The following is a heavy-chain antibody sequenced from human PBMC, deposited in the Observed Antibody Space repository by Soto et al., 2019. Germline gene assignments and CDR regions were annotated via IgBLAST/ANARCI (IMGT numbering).Heavy chain of an antibody. Sequence: EVQLLESGGGLVQPGGSLRLSCEASGFTLKRHAMSWVRQAPGRGLEWVSGISGSGGSTYYTDSVKGRFTISRDNSKNTLVLQMNNLRAEDTAIYFCARDPYPVIVVPAANGMDVWGQGTAVTVSS. V-gene: IGHV3-23*01. CDR1: GFTLKRHA. J-gene: IGHJ6*02. CDR3: ARDPYPVIVVPAANGMDV. CDR2: ISGSGGST. D-gene: IGHD2-2*01.